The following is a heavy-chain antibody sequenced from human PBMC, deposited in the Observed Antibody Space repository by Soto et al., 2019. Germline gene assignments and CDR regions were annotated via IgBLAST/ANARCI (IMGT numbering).Heavy chain of an antibody. J-gene: IGHJ4*02. V-gene: IGHV3-23*01. CDR1: GFTFSSYA. CDR3: ANGGYGRNFDY. Sequence: EVQLLESGGGLVQPGGSLRLSCAASGFTFSSYAMSWVRQAPGKGLEWFSVISGSGGSTYYADSVKGRFTISRDNSKNTLYLQMNSLRAEDTAVYYCANGGYGRNFDYWGQGTLVTVSS. CDR2: ISGSGGST. D-gene: IGHD5-12*01.